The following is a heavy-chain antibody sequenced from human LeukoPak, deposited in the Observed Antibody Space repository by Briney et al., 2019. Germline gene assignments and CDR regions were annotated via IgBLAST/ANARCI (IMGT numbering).Heavy chain of an antibody. CDR1: GFALSRHW. CDR2: INGDGSLT. Sequence: GGSLRLSCEASGFALSRHWMHWVRQAPGKGLVWVCNINGDGSLTGCADSVKGRFTTSRDNAKSTLFLHMTSLRAEDTAVYYCARDEVGAPPIDYWGQGALVTVSS. D-gene: IGHD1-26*01. V-gene: IGHV3-74*01. CDR3: ARDEVGAPPIDY. J-gene: IGHJ4*02.